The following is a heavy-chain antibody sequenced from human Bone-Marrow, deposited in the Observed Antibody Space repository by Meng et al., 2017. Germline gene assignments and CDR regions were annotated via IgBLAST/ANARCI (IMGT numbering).Heavy chain of an antibody. D-gene: IGHD6-13*01. CDR2: IWYDGSNK. V-gene: IGHV3-33*01. J-gene: IGHJ5*02. CDR1: GFTFSSYG. CDR3: ARAYSSSWYFGAPFDP. Sequence: GESLKISCAASGFTFSSYGMHWVRQAPGKGLEWVAVIWYDGSNKYYADSVKGRFTISRDNSKNTLYLQMNSLRAEDTAEYYCARAYSSSWYFGAPFDPWGQGTLVTVSS.